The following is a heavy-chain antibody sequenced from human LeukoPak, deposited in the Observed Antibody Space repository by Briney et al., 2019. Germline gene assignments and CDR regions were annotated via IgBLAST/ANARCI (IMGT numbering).Heavy chain of an antibody. CDR2: INPNSGGT. CDR3: ARGPPLDPITSDYYGMDV. Sequence: ASVKVSCKASGYTFTGYYMYWVRQAPGQGLEWMGWINPNSGGTNYAQKFQGRVTMTRDTSIITAYMELSRLRSDDTAVYYCARGPPLDPITSDYYGMDVWGQGTTVTVSS. D-gene: IGHD1-14*01. CDR1: GYTFTGYY. V-gene: IGHV1-2*02. J-gene: IGHJ6*02.